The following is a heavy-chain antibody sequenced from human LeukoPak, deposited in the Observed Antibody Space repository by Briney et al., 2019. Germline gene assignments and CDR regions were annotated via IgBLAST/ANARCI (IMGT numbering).Heavy chain of an antibody. CDR2: ISYDGSNK. V-gene: IGHV3-30-3*01. Sequence: GGSLRLSCAASGFTFSSYAMHWVRQAPGKGLEWVAVISYDGSNKYYADSVKGRFTISRDNSKNTLYLQMNSLRAEDTAVYYCATSRFPYCSSTSCYSFDYWGQGTLVTVSS. D-gene: IGHD2-2*01. CDR3: ATSRFPYCSSTSCYSFDY. J-gene: IGHJ4*02. CDR1: GFTFSSYA.